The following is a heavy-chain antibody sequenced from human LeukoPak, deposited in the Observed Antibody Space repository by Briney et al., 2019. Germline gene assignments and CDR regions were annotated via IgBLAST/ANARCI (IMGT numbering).Heavy chain of an antibody. J-gene: IGHJ3*02. Sequence: TGGSLRLSCAASGFTFSSYAMHWVRQAPGKGLEWVAVISYDGSNKYYADSVKGRFTISRDNSKNTLYLQMNSLRAADTAIYYCAKQSDSEYTSRDAFDMWGQGTMVIVSS. V-gene: IGHV3-30-3*02. CDR2: ISYDGSNK. D-gene: IGHD6-13*01. CDR3: AKQSDSEYTSRDAFDM. CDR1: GFTFSSYA.